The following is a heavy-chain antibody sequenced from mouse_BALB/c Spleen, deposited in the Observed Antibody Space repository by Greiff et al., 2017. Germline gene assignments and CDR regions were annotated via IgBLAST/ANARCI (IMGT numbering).Heavy chain of an antibody. D-gene: IGHD4-1*01. CDR1: GFTFSSFG. V-gene: IGHV5-17*02. J-gene: IGHJ2*01. Sequence: EVKLVESGGGLVQPGGSRKLSCAASGFTFSSFGMHWVRQAPEKGLEWVAYISSGSSTIYYADTVKGRITISRDNPKNTLFLQLPSLRSEDTAMFYCARSLGRQSFDYWGQGTTLTVSS. CDR3: ARSLGRQSFDY. CDR2: ISSGSSTI.